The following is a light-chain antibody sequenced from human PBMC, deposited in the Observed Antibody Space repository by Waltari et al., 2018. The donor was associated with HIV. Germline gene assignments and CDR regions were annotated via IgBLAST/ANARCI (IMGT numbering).Light chain of an antibody. J-gene: IGLJ1*01. CDR1: SSDVGCYKD. V-gene: IGLV2-11*01. Sequence: QSALTQPRSVSGSPGQSVTISCTGTSSDVGCYKDVSWYQQYPGKAPKLMIYDVTKRPSGVPNRFSGSKSGNTASLTISGLQAEDEADYYCCSYAGNNTFGYVFGTGTKVTVL. CDR2: DVT. CDR3: CSYAGNNTFGYV.